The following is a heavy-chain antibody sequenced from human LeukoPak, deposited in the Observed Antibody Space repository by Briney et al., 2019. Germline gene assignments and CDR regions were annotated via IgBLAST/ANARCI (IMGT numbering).Heavy chain of an antibody. CDR3: AKRSGYTTGWFFDF. CDR1: GFSFSSYA. J-gene: IGHJ4*02. Sequence: PGGSLRLSCAASGFSFSSYAMSWVRRAPGKGLEWVSSISGSGDNTYYAESVKGRFTISRDNSKNTLFLQMNSLRAEDTAVFYCAKRSGYTTGWFFDFWGQGTLVTVSS. D-gene: IGHD6-19*01. CDR2: ISGSGDNT. V-gene: IGHV3-23*01.